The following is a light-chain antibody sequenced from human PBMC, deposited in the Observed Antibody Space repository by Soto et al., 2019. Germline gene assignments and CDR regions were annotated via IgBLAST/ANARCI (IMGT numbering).Light chain of an antibody. CDR3: CSYGGGNNFYV. CDR1: SSDIGTYGY. J-gene: IGLJ1*01. V-gene: IGLV2-8*01. Sequence: QCPVAQAPSASGSPGRSFTISCTPTSSDIGTYGYVSWYQHLPDKAPKLIIYEVSKRPSGVPDRFSGSKSGNTASLTVSGLQAEDEGDYYCCSYGGGNNFYVFGTGTKVTVL. CDR2: EVS.